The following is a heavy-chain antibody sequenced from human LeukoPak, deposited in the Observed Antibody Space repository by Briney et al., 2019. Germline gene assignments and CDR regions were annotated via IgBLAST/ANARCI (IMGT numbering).Heavy chain of an antibody. CDR2: INTSGGST. Sequence: GGSLRLSCAASGLTFSNYAMSWVRQAPGKGLEWVSGINTSGGSTYYADTVKGRFTISRDNSKNTLYLQMNSLRAEEQAIYYCAKGFSYSTDAFDIWGQGTMVTVSS. CDR3: AKGFSYSTDAFDI. V-gene: IGHV3-23*01. J-gene: IGHJ3*02. D-gene: IGHD2-15*01. CDR1: GLTFSNYA.